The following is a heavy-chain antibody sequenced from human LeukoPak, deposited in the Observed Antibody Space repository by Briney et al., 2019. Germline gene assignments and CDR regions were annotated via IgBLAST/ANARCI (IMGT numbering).Heavy chain of an antibody. CDR2: IYYSGST. CDR1: GGSISSYY. J-gene: IGHJ6*03. Sequence: SETLSLTCTVSGGSISSYYWSWIRQPPGKGLEWIGYIYYSGSTNYNPSLKSRVTISVDTSKNQFSLKLSSVTAADTAVYYCARQEVYYYYMDVWGPGTLVTVSS. V-gene: IGHV4-59*08. CDR3: ARQEVYYYYMDV.